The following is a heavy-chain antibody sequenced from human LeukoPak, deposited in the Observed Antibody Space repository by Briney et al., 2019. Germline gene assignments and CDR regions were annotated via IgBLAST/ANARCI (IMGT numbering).Heavy chain of an antibody. Sequence: PGGSLRLSCVASGFTFSDYWIHWVRQAPGKGLVWVSRISSDGDTTNYADSVKGRFTISRDNAKYTLYLQMNSLRVEDTAVYYCARDRGPRTGFMVREAYDYWGQGTLVTVSS. V-gene: IGHV3-74*01. J-gene: IGHJ4*02. CDR3: ARDRGPRTGFMVREAYDY. CDR1: GFTFSDYW. D-gene: IGHD3-10*01. CDR2: ISSDGDTT.